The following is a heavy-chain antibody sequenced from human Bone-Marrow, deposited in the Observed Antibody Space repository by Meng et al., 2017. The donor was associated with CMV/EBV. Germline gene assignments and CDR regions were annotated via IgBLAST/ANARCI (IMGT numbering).Heavy chain of an antibody. CDR1: GYTFTSYG. V-gene: IGHV1-18*01. D-gene: IGHD6-13*01. CDR2: ISAYNGNT. Sequence: ASVKVSCKASGYTFTSYGISWVRQAPGQGLEWMGWISAYNGNTNYAQKLQGRVTMTTDTSTSTAYMELRSLRSDDTAVYYCARDTGIYSSSATEDWGQGTLVTVSS. J-gene: IGHJ4*02. CDR3: ARDTGIYSSSATED.